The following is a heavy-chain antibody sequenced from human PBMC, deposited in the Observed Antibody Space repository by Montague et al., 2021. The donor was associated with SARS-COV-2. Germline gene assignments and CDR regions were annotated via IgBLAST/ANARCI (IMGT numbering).Heavy chain of an antibody. CDR2: IYCSGTT. V-gene: IGHV4-39*02. CDR3: ARGMIRGVTTPFDY. J-gene: IGHJ4*02. D-gene: IGHD3-10*01. CDR1: SGSIISSGYY. Sequence: SETLSLTCSVSSGSIISSGYYWCWIRQPPGKELEWIGNIYCSGTTYYNPSLQSLGTISVDTSKNHLSLRLSSVTAADTAVYFCARGMIRGVTTPFDYWGQGSQVTVSS.